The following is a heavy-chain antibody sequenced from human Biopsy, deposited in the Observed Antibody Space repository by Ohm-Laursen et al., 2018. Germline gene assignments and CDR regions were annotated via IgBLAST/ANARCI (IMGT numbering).Heavy chain of an antibody. Sequence: SLRLSCAASGFTFSDYYMIWVRQAPGRGLEWVSTISSSSDNIYYVDSVKSRFTISRDNAKNSLYLQMNSLRAEDTAVYYCARSRGSSGIATIYYYGMDVWGQGTTVTVSS. V-gene: IGHV3-69-1*02. CDR3: ARSRGSSGIATIYYYGMDV. J-gene: IGHJ6*02. CDR2: ISSSSDNI. D-gene: IGHD3-10*01. CDR1: GFTFSDYY.